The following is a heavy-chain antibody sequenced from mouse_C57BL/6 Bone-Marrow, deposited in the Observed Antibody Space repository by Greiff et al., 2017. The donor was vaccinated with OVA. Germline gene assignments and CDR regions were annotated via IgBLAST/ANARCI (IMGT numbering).Heavy chain of an antibody. D-gene: IGHD1-3*01. J-gene: IGHJ1*03. Sequence: QFQLQQSGAELLKPGASVKLSCKATGYTFTGYWIEWVKQRPGHGLEWIGEILPGSGSTNYNEKFKGKATFTADTSSNTAYMQLSGLTTEDSAIYYCASVGELVGGYWYFDVWGTGTTVTVSS. CDR2: ILPGSGST. CDR3: ASVGELVGGYWYFDV. V-gene: IGHV1-9*01. CDR1: GYTFTGYW.